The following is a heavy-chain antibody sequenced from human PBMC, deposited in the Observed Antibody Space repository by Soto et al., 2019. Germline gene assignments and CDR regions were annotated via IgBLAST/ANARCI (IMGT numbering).Heavy chain of an antibody. D-gene: IGHD3-10*01. CDR2: ISWNSDTI. J-gene: IGHJ5*01. V-gene: IGHV3-9*01. CDR3: AKAGGLGSYFDWFDF. Sequence: GGSLRLSCVGSGFTFDNFAIHWVRQAPGKGLEWVSGISWNSDTIGYADSVKGRLTITRDNAKKSIYLQMNSLRAEDTALYYCAKAGGLGSYFDWFDFWGQGT. CDR1: GFTFDNFA.